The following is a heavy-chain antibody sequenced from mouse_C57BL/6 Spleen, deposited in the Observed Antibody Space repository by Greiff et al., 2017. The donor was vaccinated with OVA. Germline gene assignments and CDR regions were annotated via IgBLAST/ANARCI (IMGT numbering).Heavy chain of an antibody. CDR3: TREGYYGSSPWFAY. D-gene: IGHD1-1*01. CDR1: GFTFSSYA. V-gene: IGHV5-9-1*02. J-gene: IGHJ3*01. CDR2: ISSGGDYI. Sequence: EVQLVESGAGLVKPGGSLKLSCAASGFTFSSYAMSWVRQTPEKRLEWVAYISSGGDYIYYADTVKGRFTISRDNARNTLYLQMSSLKSEDTAMYYCTREGYYGSSPWFAYWGQGTLVTVSA.